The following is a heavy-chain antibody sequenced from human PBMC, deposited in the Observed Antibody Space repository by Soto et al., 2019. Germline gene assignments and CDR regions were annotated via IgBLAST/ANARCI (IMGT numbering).Heavy chain of an antibody. J-gene: IGHJ4*02. Sequence: LSLTCTVSGGSISSGEYHWTWIRQPPGKGLEWIGYISYSGSTHYSPSLKSRVSITVDTSKNQFSLKLSSVTAADTAVYYCARASYDSSTYYLDYWGQGTLVTVSS. CDR1: GGSISSGEYH. V-gene: IGHV4-30-4*01. D-gene: IGHD3-22*01. CDR2: ISYSGST. CDR3: ARASYDSSTYYLDY.